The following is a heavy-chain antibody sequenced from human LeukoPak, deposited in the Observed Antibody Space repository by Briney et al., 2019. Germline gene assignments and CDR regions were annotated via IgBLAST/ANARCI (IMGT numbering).Heavy chain of an antibody. Sequence: SVKVSCKASGGTFNNYALRWVRQAPGQGLEWMGGIIPVFGTTNYAQKFQGRVTITTDESTSTAYMELSSLRSEDTAVYYCAREMSRFSYGYGSYYFDYWGQGTLVTVSS. D-gene: IGHD5-18*01. CDR1: GGTFNNYA. CDR3: AREMSRFSYGYGSYYFDY. CDR2: IIPVFGTT. V-gene: IGHV1-69*05. J-gene: IGHJ4*02.